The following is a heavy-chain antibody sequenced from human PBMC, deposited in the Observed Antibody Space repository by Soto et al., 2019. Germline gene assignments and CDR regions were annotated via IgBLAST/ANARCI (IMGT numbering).Heavy chain of an antibody. V-gene: IGHV4-59*08. CDR2: IFYNGTT. J-gene: IGHJ3*02. CDR1: GGFISTYF. D-gene: IGHD3-16*01. CDR3: ASPTLGAFDI. Sequence: PSETLSLTCTVSGGFISTYFWSWIRQVPGKGPEWIGYIFYNGTTNYNPSLKSRVTISVDTSKNQFSLRLRSVTAADTAVYYCASPTLGAFDIWGQGTMVTVSS.